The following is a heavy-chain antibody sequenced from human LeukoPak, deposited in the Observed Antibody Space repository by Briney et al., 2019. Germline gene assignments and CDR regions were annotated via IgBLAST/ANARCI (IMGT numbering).Heavy chain of an antibody. V-gene: IGHV3-49*04. Sequence: GRSLRLSCTASGFTFGDYAMSWVRQAPGKGLEWVGFIRSKAYGGTTEYAASVKGRFTISRDDSKSIAYLQMNSLKTEDTAVYYCTRDFTTGGSWYFDYWGQGTLVTVSS. D-gene: IGHD4-17*01. CDR3: TRDFTTGGSWYFDY. CDR2: IRSKAYGGTT. J-gene: IGHJ4*02. CDR1: GFTFGDYA.